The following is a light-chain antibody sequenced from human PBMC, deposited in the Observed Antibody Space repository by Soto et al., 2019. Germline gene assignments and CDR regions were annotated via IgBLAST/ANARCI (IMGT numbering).Light chain of an antibody. CDR2: KAS. CDR3: QQYNSYSWT. J-gene: IGKJ1*01. V-gene: IGKV4-1*01. CDR1: QSVLNSANSKNY. Sequence: DIVMTQSPDSLAVSLGERATINCKSSQSVLNSANSKNYLAWYQQKPGKAPKLLIYKASSLESGVPSRFSGSGSGTEFTLTISSLQPDDFATYYCQQYNSYSWTFGQGTKVDIK.